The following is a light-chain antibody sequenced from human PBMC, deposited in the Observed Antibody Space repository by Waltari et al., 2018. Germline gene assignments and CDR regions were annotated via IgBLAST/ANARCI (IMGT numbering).Light chain of an antibody. J-gene: IGLJ3*02. CDR2: SNN. CDR3: SSRDSSGEVV. V-gene: IGLV3-19*01. Sequence: SSELTQAPAVSVALGPTVRITCQGDSLRDSSAVWYQQKPRQAPVLVMSSNNNRPSGFPDRFSGSSSGNTGCWTITGAQAEDEADEHCSSRDSSGEVVFGGGTKLTVL. CDR1: SLRDSS.